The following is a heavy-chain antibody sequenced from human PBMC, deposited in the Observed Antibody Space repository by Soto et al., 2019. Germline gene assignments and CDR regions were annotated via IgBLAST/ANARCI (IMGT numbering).Heavy chain of an antibody. CDR3: TTFRDYYDSSGYYVWDF. J-gene: IGHJ4*02. CDR1: GFTFSSAW. Sequence: GGSLRLSCAASGFTFSSAWMNWVRQAPGKGLEWVGRIKSKTDGGTTDHAAPVKDRFTTSRDDSKNTLYLQMSSLKTEDTPVYFCTTFRDYYDSSGYYVWDFWRQVNLVTVSS. D-gene: IGHD3-22*01. V-gene: IGHV3-15*07. CDR2: IKSKTDGGTT.